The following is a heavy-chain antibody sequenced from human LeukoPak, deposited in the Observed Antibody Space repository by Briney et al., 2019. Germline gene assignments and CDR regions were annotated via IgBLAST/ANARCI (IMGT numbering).Heavy chain of an antibody. CDR1: GGTFSSYA. J-gene: IGHJ4*02. CDR3: ASSRVVVVVPAAMSAFDY. Sequence: SVKVSCKASGGTFSSYAISWVRQAPGQGLEWMGGIIPIFGTANYAQKFQGRVTITADESTSTAYMELSSLRSEDTAVYYCASSRVVVVVPAAMSAFDYWAREPWSPSPQ. D-gene: IGHD2-2*01. CDR2: IIPIFGTA. V-gene: IGHV1-69*13.